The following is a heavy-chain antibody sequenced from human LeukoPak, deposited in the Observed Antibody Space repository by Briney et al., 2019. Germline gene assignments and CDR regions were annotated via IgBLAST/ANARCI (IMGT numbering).Heavy chain of an antibody. J-gene: IGHJ6*02. CDR3: ARDYYDNSGYETTHYYYGMDV. V-gene: IGHV3-33*01. CDR1: GFTFSNHG. CDR2: IWYDGSNR. Sequence: PGGSLRLSCAASGFTFSNHGMHWVRQAPGKELEWVAVIWYDGSNRYHRDSVKGRFSISRDNSKNTLFLQMNSLRAEDTAVYYCARDYYDNSGYETTHYYYGMDVWGQGTTVTVS. D-gene: IGHD3-22*01.